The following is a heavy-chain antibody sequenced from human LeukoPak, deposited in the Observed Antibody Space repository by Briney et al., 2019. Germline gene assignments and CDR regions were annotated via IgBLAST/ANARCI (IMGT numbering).Heavy chain of an antibody. Sequence: GESLKISCKGSGYSFISYWIGWVRQMPGKGLDWMGVIYPGDSDTRYSPSFQGQVTISADKSISTAYLRWSSLEASDTAIYYCARLERRGGHVYYYMDVWGKGTTVTVS. J-gene: IGHJ6*03. CDR2: IYPGDSDT. V-gene: IGHV5-51*01. D-gene: IGHD5-12*01. CDR1: GYSFISYW. CDR3: ARLERRGGHVYYYMDV.